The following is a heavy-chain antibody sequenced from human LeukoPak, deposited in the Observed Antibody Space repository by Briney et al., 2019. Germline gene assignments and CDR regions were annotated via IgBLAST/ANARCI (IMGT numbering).Heavy chain of an antibody. V-gene: IGHV3-7*03. CDR1: GFTFSNYW. Sequence: GGSLRLSCAASGFTFSNYWMSWVRQAPGKGPEWVANIKQEGGEKYYVDSVKGRFTISRDNAQNSLYLHMNSLRAEDTAVYYCAKDLSGSSSWYGPLNWFDPWGQGTLVTVSS. D-gene: IGHD6-13*01. CDR3: AKDLSGSSSWYGPLNWFDP. J-gene: IGHJ5*02. CDR2: IKQEGGEK.